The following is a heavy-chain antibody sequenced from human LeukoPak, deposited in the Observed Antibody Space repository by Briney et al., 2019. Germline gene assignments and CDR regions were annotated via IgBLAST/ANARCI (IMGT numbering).Heavy chain of an antibody. V-gene: IGHV4-59*01. J-gene: IGHJ6*02. CDR3: ARDLSLFFGSGSPYYYGMDV. CDR1: GGFISSYY. Sequence: SETLSLTCTVSGGFISSYYWSWIRQPPGKGLEWIGYIYYSGSTNYNPSLKSRVTISVDTSKNQFSLKLSSVTAADTAVYYCARDLSLFFGSGSPYYYGMDVWGQGTTVTVSS. D-gene: IGHD3-10*01. CDR2: IYYSGST.